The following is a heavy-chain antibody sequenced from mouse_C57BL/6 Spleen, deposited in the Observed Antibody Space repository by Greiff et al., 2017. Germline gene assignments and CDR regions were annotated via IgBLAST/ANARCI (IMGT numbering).Heavy chain of an antibody. Sequence: QVQLQQPGAELVRPGSSVKLSCKASGYTFTSYWMHWVKQRPIQGLEWIGNIDPSDSDTHYNQKFKDKATLTVDKSSSTAYMQLSSLTSEDSAVYDCAGDGYLYFSYWGQGTTLTVSS. CDR2: IDPSDSDT. CDR1: GYTFTSYW. V-gene: IGHV1-52*01. J-gene: IGHJ2*01. D-gene: IGHD2-3*01. CDR3: AGDGYLYFSY.